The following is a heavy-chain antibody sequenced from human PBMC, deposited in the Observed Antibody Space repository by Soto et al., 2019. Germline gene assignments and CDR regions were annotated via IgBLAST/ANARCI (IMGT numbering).Heavy chain of an antibody. Sequence: SESLSPTCPVEAGSSSGNYWSWIRQPPGKGQEWIGEINPRGSTTYNPSLKSRVTISVDTSKNQFSLKLSSVTAADTAVYYCARGLMGGSGITIVGVVINGRRRTAGSFDPWGQGTLVTVSS. J-gene: IGHJ5*02. D-gene: IGHD3-3*01. CDR2: INPRGST. V-gene: IGHV4-34*01. CDR3: ARGLMGGSGITIVGVVINGRRRTAGSFDP. CDR1: AGSSSGNY.